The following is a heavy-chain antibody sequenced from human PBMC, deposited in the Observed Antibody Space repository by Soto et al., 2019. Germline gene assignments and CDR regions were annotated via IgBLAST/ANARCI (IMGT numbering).Heavy chain of an antibody. V-gene: IGHV4-34*01. CDR2: INHSGST. Sequence: SETLSLTCAVYGGSFSGYYWSWIRQPPGKGLEWIGEINHSGSTNYNPSLKSRVTISVDTSKSQFSLKLSSVTAADTAVYYCARVNTGTRFDYWGQGTLVTVSS. J-gene: IGHJ4*02. D-gene: IGHD1-7*01. CDR3: ARVNTGTRFDY. CDR1: GGSFSGYY.